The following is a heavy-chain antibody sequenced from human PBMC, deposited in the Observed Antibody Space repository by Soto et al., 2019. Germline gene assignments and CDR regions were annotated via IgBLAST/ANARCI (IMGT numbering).Heavy chain of an antibody. Sequence: SETLSLICTVSGGSISSSSYYWGWIRKPPGKGLEWIGSIYYSGSTYYNPSLKSRVTISVDTSKNQFSLKLSSVTAADTAVYYRARHLKQLVPQYFQHWGQGTLVTVSS. CDR3: ARHLKQLVPQYFQH. J-gene: IGHJ1*01. CDR2: IYYSGST. CDR1: GGSISSSSYY. V-gene: IGHV4-39*01. D-gene: IGHD6-6*01.